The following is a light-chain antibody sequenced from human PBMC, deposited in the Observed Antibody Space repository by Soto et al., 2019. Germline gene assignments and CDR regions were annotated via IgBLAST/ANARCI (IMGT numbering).Light chain of an antibody. J-gene: IGLJ1*01. CDR3: SSYTTSSTRV. CDR2: EVN. Sequence: QSALTQPASVSGSPGQSIAITCTGTNSDVGAFNYFSLYQQHPGQAPKLMIYEVNNRPSGVSNRFPGPKSGNTATLTISGLQTEDEADYYCSSYTTSSTRVFGTGTQLT. V-gene: IGLV2-14*03. CDR1: NSDVGAFNY.